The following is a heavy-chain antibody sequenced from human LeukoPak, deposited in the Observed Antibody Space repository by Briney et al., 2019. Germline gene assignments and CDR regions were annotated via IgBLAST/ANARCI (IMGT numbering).Heavy chain of an antibody. CDR3: ARGYCSSTSCYPSWFDP. Sequence: PSETLSLTCAVYGGSFSGYYWSWIRQPPGKGLEWIGEINHSGSTNYNPSHKSRVTISVDTSKNQCSLKLSSVTAADTAVYYCARGYCSSTSCYPSWFDPWGQGTLVTVSS. D-gene: IGHD2-2*01. J-gene: IGHJ5*02. CDR1: GGSFSGYY. CDR2: INHSGST. V-gene: IGHV4-34*01.